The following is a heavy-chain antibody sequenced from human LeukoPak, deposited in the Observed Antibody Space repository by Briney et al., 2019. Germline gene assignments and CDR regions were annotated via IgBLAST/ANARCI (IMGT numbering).Heavy chain of an antibody. CDR3: STDGTPKFEH. J-gene: IGHJ1*01. V-gene: IGHV3-30*03. Sequence: GGSLRLSCVGSGFTFRSHAMSWVRQAPEKGLEWVATISYDERGKHYADSVQGRFTISRDNSKSVLYLQLDYLRPEDTAVYYCSTDGTPKFEHWGQGTLVTVSS. CDR1: GFTFRSHA. D-gene: IGHD3-16*01. CDR2: ISYDERGK.